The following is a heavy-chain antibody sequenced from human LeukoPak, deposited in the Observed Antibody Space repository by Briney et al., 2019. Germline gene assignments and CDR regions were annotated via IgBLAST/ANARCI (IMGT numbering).Heavy chain of an antibody. CDR2: IWYNGTSK. CDR1: GFTFSSYA. CDR3: ASLQRRDY. J-gene: IGHJ4*02. V-gene: IGHV3-33*08. Sequence: GGSLRLSCAASGFTFSSYAMHWVRQAPGKGLEWVAVIWYNGTSKYYADSVKGRFTISRDNTKNVLYLQMNSVRADDTAVYYCASLQRRDYWGQGTLVTVSS.